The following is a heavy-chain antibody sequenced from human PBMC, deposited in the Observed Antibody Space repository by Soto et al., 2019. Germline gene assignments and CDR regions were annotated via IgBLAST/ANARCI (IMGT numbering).Heavy chain of an antibody. V-gene: IGHV1-69*13. CDR3: ARDVDTAMVGDYYYYGMDV. CDR1: GGTFSSYA. Sequence: SVKVSCKASGGTFSSYAISWVRQAPGQGLEWMGGIIPIFGTANYAQKFQGRVTITADESTSTAYMELSSLRSEDTAVYYCARDVDTAMVGDYYYYGMDVWGQGTTVTVSS. D-gene: IGHD5-18*01. CDR2: IIPIFGTA. J-gene: IGHJ6*02.